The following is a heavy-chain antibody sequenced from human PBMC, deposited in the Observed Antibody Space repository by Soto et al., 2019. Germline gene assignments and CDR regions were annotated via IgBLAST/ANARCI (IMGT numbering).Heavy chain of an antibody. CDR1: GGTFSSYT. CDR2: ISAYNGNT. D-gene: IGHD5-12*01. V-gene: IGHV1-18*01. Sequence: ASVKVSCKASGGTFSSYTISWVRQAPGQGLEWMGWISAYNGNTNYAQKLQGRVTMTTDTSTSTAYMELRSLRSDDTAVYYCARMNPGREYSPHTWGQGTLVTVSS. CDR3: ARMNPGREYSPHT. J-gene: IGHJ5*02.